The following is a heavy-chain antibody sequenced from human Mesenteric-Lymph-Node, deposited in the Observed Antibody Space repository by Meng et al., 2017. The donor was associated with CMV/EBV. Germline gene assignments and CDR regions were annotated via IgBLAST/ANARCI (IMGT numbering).Heavy chain of an antibody. D-gene: IGHD3-22*01. J-gene: IGHJ6*02. CDR2: IKSDGSEK. Sequence: GESLKISCAASGFIFNSYWMSWVRQAPGKGLEWVANIKSDGSEKYYVDSLMGRFIISRDNAQNSLYRQMNSLSAEDTAVYYCARVGTRIVERGLDVWGQGTTVTVSS. CDR1: GFIFNSYW. CDR3: ARVGTRIVERGLDV. V-gene: IGHV3-7*01.